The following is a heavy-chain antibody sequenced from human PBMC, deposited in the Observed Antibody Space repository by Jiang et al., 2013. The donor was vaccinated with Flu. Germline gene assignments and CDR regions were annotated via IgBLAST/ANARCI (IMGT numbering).Heavy chain of an antibody. CDR1: GFTVSSNY. Sequence: QLLESGGGLVKPGGSLRLSCAASGFTVSSNYMSWVRQAPGKGLEWVSVIYSGGSTYYADSVKGRFTISRDNSKNTLYLQTNSLRAEDTAVYYCAREQVVAATQGYFQHWGQGTLVTVSS. V-gene: IGHV3-66*01. CDR3: AREQVVAATQGYFQH. D-gene: IGHD2-15*01. J-gene: IGHJ1*01. CDR2: IYSGGST.